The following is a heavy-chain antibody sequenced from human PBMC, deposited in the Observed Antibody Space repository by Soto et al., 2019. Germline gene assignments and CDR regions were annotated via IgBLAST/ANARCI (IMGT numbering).Heavy chain of an antibody. CDR1: GYTFTAYF. J-gene: IGHJ4*02. CDR3: ARAPFSSSSFFFDY. CDR2: VNPRGGST. D-gene: IGHD6-6*01. Sequence: ASVKVSCKASGYTFTAYFMHWVRQAPGQGLEWIGIVNPRGGSTNYAQKFQGRVGMTWDTSTSTVYMYLSSLRSDDTAVYFCARAPFSSSSFFFDYWGQGTRVTVSS. V-gene: IGHV1-46*01.